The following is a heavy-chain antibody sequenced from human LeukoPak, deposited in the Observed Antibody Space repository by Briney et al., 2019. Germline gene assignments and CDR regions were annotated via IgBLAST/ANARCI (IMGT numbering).Heavy chain of an antibody. CDR3: ARRGYPVYYYYMDV. CDR1: GYTFTGYY. CDR2: INPNSGGT. D-gene: IGHD5-12*01. J-gene: IGHJ6*03. V-gene: IGHV1-2*03. Sequence: LVASVKVSCKASGYTFTGYYMHWVRQAPGQGLEWMGWINPNSGGTNYAQKLQGRVTMTTDTSTTTAYMELRSLRSDDTAVYYCARRGYPVYYYYMDVWGKGTTVTISS.